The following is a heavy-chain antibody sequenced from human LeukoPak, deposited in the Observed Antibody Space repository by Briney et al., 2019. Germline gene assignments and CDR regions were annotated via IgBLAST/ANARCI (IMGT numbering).Heavy chain of an antibody. CDR1: GGSITSGGYS. D-gene: IGHD5-18*01. V-gene: IGHV4-30-2*01. Sequence: SETLSLTCAVSGGSITSGGYSWTWIRQPPGKGLEWIGDVYHSGSTHYNPSLKSRVTISVDTSKNQFSLKLTSVTAADTAVYYCARGGRGYNYGSSPFDCWGQGTLVTVSS. CDR3: ARGGRGYNYGSSPFDC. CDR2: VYHSGST. J-gene: IGHJ4*02.